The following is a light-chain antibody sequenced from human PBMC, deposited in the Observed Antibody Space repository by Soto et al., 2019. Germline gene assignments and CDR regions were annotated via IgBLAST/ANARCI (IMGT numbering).Light chain of an antibody. Sequence: EIVLTQSPGTLSLSPRARAPLSCRASQSVSSYLAWYQQKPGQAPTLLIYAATNRATRIPTSFSGNGTATDFTLSISSLEPEECAVYYCQQRSNWPATFGRGTKV. J-gene: IGKJ1*01. CDR3: QQRSNWPAT. V-gene: IGKV3-11*01. CDR2: AAT. CDR1: QSVSSY.